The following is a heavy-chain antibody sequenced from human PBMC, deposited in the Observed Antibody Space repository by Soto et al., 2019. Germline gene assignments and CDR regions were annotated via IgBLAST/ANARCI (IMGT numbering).Heavy chain of an antibody. V-gene: IGHV1-69*01. J-gene: IGHJ4*02. CDR2: IIPIFGTA. CDR1: GGTFSSYA. D-gene: IGHD5-12*01. Sequence: QVQLVQSGAEVKKPGSSVKVSCKASGGTFSSYAISWVRQAPGQGLEWMGGIIPIFGTANYAQKFQGRVTSNAEESTSPADMELSSLRSEDTAVYYCAVPIMGRGYRASARYYSDYWGQGTLVTVSS. CDR3: AVPIMGRGYRASARYYSDY.